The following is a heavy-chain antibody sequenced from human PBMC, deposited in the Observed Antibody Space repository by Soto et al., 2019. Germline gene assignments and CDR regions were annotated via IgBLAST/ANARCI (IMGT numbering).Heavy chain of an antibody. V-gene: IGHV3-53*02. CDR1: GFSVSYNS. CDR3: ARDAVYSDILTGAPRGPGMDV. Sequence: EVQLVETGGGLIQPGGSLRLSCEVTGFSVSYNSMTWVRQAPGEGLEWVSVIYSGGSTYYAESVKGRLTISRDASKKRVYLQMNSPIPEATAVYYCARDAVYSDILTGAPRGPGMDVWGQGTTVTFSS. J-gene: IGHJ6*02. D-gene: IGHD3-9*01. CDR2: IYSGGST.